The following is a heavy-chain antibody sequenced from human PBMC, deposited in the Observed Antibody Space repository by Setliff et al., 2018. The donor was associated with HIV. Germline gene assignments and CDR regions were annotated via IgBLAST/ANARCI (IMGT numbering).Heavy chain of an antibody. D-gene: IGHD5-18*01. CDR3: ARPRGYSLYYFDY. CDR2: IYYTGST. J-gene: IGHJ4*02. V-gene: IGHV4-59*01. CDR1: GDSITSYY. Sequence: PSETLSLTCTVSGDSITSYYWSWIRQPPGKGLEWIGYIYYTGSTTYNPSLKSRVTMSGDTSKNKVSLKLRSVSAADTAVYYCARPRGYSLYYFDYWGQGTLVTVSS.